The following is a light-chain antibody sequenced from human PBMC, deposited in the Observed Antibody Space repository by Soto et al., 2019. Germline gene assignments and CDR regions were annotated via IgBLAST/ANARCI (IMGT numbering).Light chain of an antibody. CDR2: LEGSGSY. Sequence: QSVLTQSSSASASLGSSVKLTCTLSRGHSGNIIAWHQQQPGKAPRYLMKLEGSGSYNKGSGVPDRFSGSSSGADRYLTISNLQFEDEADYYCETWDSNTIFGGGTKLTVL. CDR1: RGHSGNI. V-gene: IGLV4-60*02. CDR3: ETWDSNTI. J-gene: IGLJ2*01.